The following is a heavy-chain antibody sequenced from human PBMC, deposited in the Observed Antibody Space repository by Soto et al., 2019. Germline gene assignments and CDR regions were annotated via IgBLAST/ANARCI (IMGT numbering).Heavy chain of an antibody. CDR1: GFTFGDYA. Sequence: GGSLRLSCTASGFTFGDYAMSWFRQAPGKGLEWVGFIRSKAYGGTTEYAASVKGRFTISRDDSKSIAYLQMNSLKTEDTAVYYCTREDYSSSWYYYYYMDVWGKGTTVTVSS. CDR2: IRSKAYGGTT. J-gene: IGHJ6*03. CDR3: TREDYSSSWYYYYYMDV. V-gene: IGHV3-49*03. D-gene: IGHD6-13*01.